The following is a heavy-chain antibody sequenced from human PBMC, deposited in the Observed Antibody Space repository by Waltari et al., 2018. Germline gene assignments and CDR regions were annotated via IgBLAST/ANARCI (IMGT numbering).Heavy chain of an antibody. CDR3: ARGGGFPRAFDI. Sequence: QLQLQECGSGLAQPSQTLSLTCLLSGGSISSGGYSWGWIRQPPGKGLAWIGYIYNSGSTYYNPSVKSRVTMSVDRSKKQFSLKVNSVTAADTAVYYCARGGGFPRAFDIWGQGAMVIVSS. D-gene: IGHD3-16*01. CDR2: IYNSGST. J-gene: IGHJ3*02. CDR1: GGSISSGGYS. V-gene: IGHV4-30-2*01.